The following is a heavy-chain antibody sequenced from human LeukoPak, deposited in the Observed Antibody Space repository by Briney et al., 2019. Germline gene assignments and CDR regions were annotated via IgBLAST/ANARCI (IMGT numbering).Heavy chain of an antibody. CDR2: IYYSGST. D-gene: IGHD3-22*01. Sequence: SETLSLTCTVSGGSISSYYWSWIRQPPGKGLEWIGYIYYSGSTNYNPSLKSRVTISVDTSKNQFSLKLSSVTAADTAVYYCARSYYYDSSGYFFDYWGQGTLVTVSS. CDR1: GGSISSYY. J-gene: IGHJ4*02. V-gene: IGHV4-59*01. CDR3: ARSYYYDSSGYFFDY.